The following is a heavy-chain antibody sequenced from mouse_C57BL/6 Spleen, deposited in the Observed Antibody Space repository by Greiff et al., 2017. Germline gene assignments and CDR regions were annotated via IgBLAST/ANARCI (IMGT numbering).Heavy chain of an antibody. J-gene: IGHJ3*01. Sequence: VQLKESGPELVQPGASVKISCKASGYSFTDYNMNWVKQSNGKSLEWIGVINPKYGTTSYNQKFKGKATLTVDQSSSTAYMQLNSLTSEGSAVYYCAPYDGYYGGFAYWGQGTLVTVSA. CDR2: INPKYGTT. CDR1: GYSFTDYN. D-gene: IGHD2-3*01. V-gene: IGHV1-39*01. CDR3: APYDGYYGGFAY.